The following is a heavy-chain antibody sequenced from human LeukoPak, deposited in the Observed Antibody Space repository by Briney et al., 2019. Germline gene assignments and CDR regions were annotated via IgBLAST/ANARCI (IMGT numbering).Heavy chain of an antibody. V-gene: IGHV2-70*01. D-gene: IGHD6-13*01. CDR1: GFSLSTSGMC. J-gene: IGHJ4*02. CDR3: SRRDRSSWSFDF. Sequence: ESGPALVKPTQTLTLTCTFSGFSLSTSGMCVNWIRQPPGRALEWLAHIDWDDDKYYTTSLKTRLTISKDTSKNQVVLKMTNMDPVDTATYDCSRRDRSSWSFDFWGQGTLVTVSS. CDR2: IDWDDDK.